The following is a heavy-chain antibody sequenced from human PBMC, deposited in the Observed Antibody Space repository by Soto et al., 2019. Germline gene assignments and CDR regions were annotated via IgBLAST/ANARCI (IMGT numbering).Heavy chain of an antibody. V-gene: IGHV3-23*01. J-gene: IGHJ4*02. CDR3: AQDRGWGVVSPSHDY. D-gene: IGHD2-21*01. CDR1: GFTFRNFV. CDR2: IRATGGQT. Sequence: EVQLLESGGAMVQPGGSLRLSCAASGFTFRNFVMSWVRQAPGKGLEWVSAIRATGGQTFYADSVKGRFTISRDNSKNMLYLQINSLRDEDTALYFCAQDRGWGVVSPSHDYWGQGTLVTFSS.